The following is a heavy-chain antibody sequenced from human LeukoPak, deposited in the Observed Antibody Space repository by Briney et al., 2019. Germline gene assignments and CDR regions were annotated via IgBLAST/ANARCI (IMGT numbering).Heavy chain of an antibody. Sequence: SVKVSCKATGYTFTSHYIHWVRQAPGQGLEWMGRIIPILGIANYAQKFQGRVTITADKSTSTAYMELSSLRSEDTAVYYCASEGIAAAGTKRYYYGMDVWGQGTTVTVSS. CDR2: IIPILGIA. D-gene: IGHD6-13*01. CDR1: GYTFTSHY. J-gene: IGHJ6*02. CDR3: ASEGIAAAGTKRYYYGMDV. V-gene: IGHV1-69*04.